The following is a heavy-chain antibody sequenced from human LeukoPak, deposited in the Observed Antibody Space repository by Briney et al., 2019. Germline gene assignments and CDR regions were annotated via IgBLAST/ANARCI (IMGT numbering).Heavy chain of an antibody. Sequence: SETLSLTCTVSGGSISSSSYYWGWIRQPPGKGLEWIGSIYYSGSTYYNPSLKSRVTISVDTSKNQFSLKLSSVTAADTAVYYCARDSLRYFDWLPSYYYYGMEVWGQGTTVTVSS. CDR2: IYYSGST. J-gene: IGHJ6*02. V-gene: IGHV4-39*07. D-gene: IGHD3-9*01. CDR3: ARDSLRYFDWLPSYYYYGMEV. CDR1: GGSISSSSYY.